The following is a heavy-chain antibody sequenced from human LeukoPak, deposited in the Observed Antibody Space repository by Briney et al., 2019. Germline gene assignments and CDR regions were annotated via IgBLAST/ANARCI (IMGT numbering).Heavy chain of an antibody. D-gene: IGHD2-2*01. CDR3: ARDLTPPHCTSTSCPRGGWFDP. Sequence: ASVKVYCKASGYTFTSYGISWARQAPGQGLEWMGWINPYNANTKYAQKLQGRVTMTTDTSTSTAYMELRGLGSDDTAVYYCARDLTPPHCTSTSCPRGGWFDPWGQGTPVTVSS. CDR2: INPYNANT. CDR1: GYTFTSYG. V-gene: IGHV1-18*01. J-gene: IGHJ5*02.